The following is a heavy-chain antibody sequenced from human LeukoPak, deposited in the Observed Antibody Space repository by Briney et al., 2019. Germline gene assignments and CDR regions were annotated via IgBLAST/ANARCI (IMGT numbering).Heavy chain of an antibody. V-gene: IGHV3-48*04. Sequence: GGSLRLSCAASGFTFSSYNMNWVRQAPGKGLEWISFIGRSSSTTYYADSVKGRFTISRDNAKNSLYLQMNSLRAEDTAVYYCARVDEAYYDYVWGSYRHGPLDYWGQGTLVTVSS. CDR1: GFTFSSYN. CDR3: ARVDEAYYDYVWGSYRHGPLDY. CDR2: IGRSSSTT. J-gene: IGHJ4*02. D-gene: IGHD3-16*02.